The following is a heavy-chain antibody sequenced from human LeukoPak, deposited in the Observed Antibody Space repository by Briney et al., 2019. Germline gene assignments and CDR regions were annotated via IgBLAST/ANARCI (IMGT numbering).Heavy chain of an antibody. CDR3: ARHYSSGWSDC. J-gene: IGHJ5*01. CDR2: IYYSGSI. V-gene: IGHV4-59*08. D-gene: IGHD6-19*01. Sequence: SETLSLTCTVSGGSISSYYWSWIRQPPGKGLEWIGYIYYSGSINYNPSLKSRVTISVDTSKNQFSLKLSSVNAADTAVYYCARHYSSGWSDCWGQGTLVTVSS. CDR1: GGSISSYY.